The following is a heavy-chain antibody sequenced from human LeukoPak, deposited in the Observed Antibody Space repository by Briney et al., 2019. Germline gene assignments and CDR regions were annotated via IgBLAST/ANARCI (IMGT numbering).Heavy chain of an antibody. CDR1: GFTFSNYW. Sequence: GGSLRLSCAASGFTFSNYWMSWVRQAPGKGLEWVANIKQDESEEYYVDSVKGRFTISRDNAKNSLYLQMNSLRAEDTAVYYCARGDFWSGYCYYMDVWGKGTTVTVSS. D-gene: IGHD3-3*01. CDR2: IKQDESEE. J-gene: IGHJ6*03. CDR3: ARGDFWSGYCYYMDV. V-gene: IGHV3-7*01.